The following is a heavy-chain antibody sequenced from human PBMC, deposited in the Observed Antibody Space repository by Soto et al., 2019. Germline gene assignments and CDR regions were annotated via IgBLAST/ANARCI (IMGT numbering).Heavy chain of an antibody. CDR2: ISTSSSTT. J-gene: IGHJ5*01. CDR1: GFSFSTYD. Sequence: EVQLVESGGGLMQPGGSLRLSCAASGFSFSTYDMSWVRQAPGKGLEWVSYISTSSSTTFYADSVKGRFTISRDXARNSLYLQMNSLRVEDTAVYYCTRSAPSTGYDSWGQGTLVTVSS. CDR3: TRSAPSTGYDS. D-gene: IGHD5-12*01. V-gene: IGHV3-48*01.